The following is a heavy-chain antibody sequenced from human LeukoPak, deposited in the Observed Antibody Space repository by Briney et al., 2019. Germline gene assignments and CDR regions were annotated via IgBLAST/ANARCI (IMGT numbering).Heavy chain of an antibody. Sequence: SETLSPTCTVSGGSISNYYWSWIRQPPGKGLEWIGYIYYSGSTTYNPSLKSRVTISVDTSKNQFSLKLNSVTAADTAVYYCARRAGYYNVMYVWGQGTTVTVSS. CDR2: IYYSGST. V-gene: IGHV4-59*12. J-gene: IGHJ6*02. CDR1: GGSISNYY. CDR3: ARRAGYYNVMYV.